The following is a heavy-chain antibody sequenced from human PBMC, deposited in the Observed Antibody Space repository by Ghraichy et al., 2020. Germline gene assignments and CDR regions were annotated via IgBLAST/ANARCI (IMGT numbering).Heavy chain of an antibody. CDR1: GFTFSSYS. J-gene: IGHJ6*02. CDR3: AGNYFYYYAFDI. Sequence: GESLNISCVASGFTFSSYSMNWVRQAPGKGPEWVASISRSSRYIYYADSVRGRFAISRDNDKSSLYLQMDSLRAEDTAVYYCAGNYFYYYAFDIWGQGTTVTVYS. CDR2: ISRSSRYI. V-gene: IGHV3-21*01. D-gene: IGHD3-10*01.